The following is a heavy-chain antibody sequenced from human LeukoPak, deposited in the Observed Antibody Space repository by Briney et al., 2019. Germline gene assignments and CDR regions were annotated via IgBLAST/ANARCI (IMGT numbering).Heavy chain of an antibody. CDR2: MNTNSGNT. CDR1: GYTFTSYD. V-gene: IGHV1-8*03. D-gene: IGHD5-18*01. Sequence: GASVKVSCKASGYTFTSYDINWVRQATGQGLEWMGWMNTNSGNTGYAQKFQGRVTITRNTSISTAYMELSSLRSEDTAVYYCARVDVDTAMVHNFDYWGQGTLVTVSS. CDR3: ARVDVDTAMVHNFDY. J-gene: IGHJ4*02.